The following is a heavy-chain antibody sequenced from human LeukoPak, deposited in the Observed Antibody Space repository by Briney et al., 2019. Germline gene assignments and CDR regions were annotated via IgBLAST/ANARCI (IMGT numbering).Heavy chain of an antibody. CDR3: AREKDYGDYYFDY. D-gene: IGHD4-17*01. CDR2: IWYDGSNK. J-gene: IGHJ4*02. Sequence: GKSLRLSCAASGFTFSDYGMHWVRQAPGKGLEWVAIIWYDGSNKYYADSVKGRFTISRDNSKNTLYLQMNSLRAEDTAVYYCAREKDYGDYYFDYWGQGTLVTVSS. V-gene: IGHV3-33*01. CDR1: GFTFSDYG.